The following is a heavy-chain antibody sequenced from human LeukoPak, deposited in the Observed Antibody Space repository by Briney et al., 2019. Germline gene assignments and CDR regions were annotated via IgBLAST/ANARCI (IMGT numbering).Heavy chain of an antibody. CDR3: AKDPYYDSSWIRNYFDY. Sequence: GGSPRLSCAASGFTFSSYGMHWVRQAPGKGLEWVAFITYDGTNTYYADSVKGRFTISRDNSKNTLYLQMNSLRAEDTAVYYCAKDPYYDSSWIRNYFDYWGQGTLVTVSS. D-gene: IGHD3-22*01. CDR1: GFTFSSYG. CDR2: ITYDGTNT. V-gene: IGHV3-30*18. J-gene: IGHJ4*02.